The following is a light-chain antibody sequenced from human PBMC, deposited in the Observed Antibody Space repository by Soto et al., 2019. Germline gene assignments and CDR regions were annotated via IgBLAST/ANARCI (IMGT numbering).Light chain of an antibody. CDR3: SSYAGSNNYV. J-gene: IGLJ1*01. CDR2: EVN. CDR1: SSDVGGYNY. V-gene: IGLV2-8*01. Sequence: QAVLTQPPSAYGSPGQSVAISCTGTSSDVGGYNYVSWYQLHPGKAPKLMIYEVNMRPSGVPDRFSGSKSGNTASLTVSGLRAEDEADYYCSSYAGSNNYVFGTGTKLTVL.